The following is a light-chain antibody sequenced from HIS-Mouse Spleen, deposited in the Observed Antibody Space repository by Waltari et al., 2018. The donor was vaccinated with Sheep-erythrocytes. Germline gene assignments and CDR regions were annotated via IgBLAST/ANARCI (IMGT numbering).Light chain of an antibody. CDR1: SSDVGGYNY. J-gene: IGLJ3*02. V-gene: IGLV2-8*01. Sequence: QSALPQPPSASGSPGQSVTISCTGTSSDVGGYNYVSWYQQHPGKPPKLMIYEVSTRPSGVPGRFSGSRSGNTASLTVSGLQAEDEADYYCSSYAGSNNWVFGGGTKLTVL. CDR2: EVS. CDR3: SSYAGSNNWV.